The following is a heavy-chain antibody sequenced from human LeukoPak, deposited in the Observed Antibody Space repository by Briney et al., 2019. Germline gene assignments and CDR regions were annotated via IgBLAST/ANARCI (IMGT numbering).Heavy chain of an antibody. J-gene: IGHJ4*02. Sequence: PGGSLRLSCAASGFTFSSYSMNWVRQAPGKGLEWVSYISSSNSTIYYADSVKGRFTISRDNAKNSLYLQMNSLRAEDTAVYYCARSVSSSPRTFDYWGQGTLVTVSS. CDR1: GFTFSSYS. V-gene: IGHV3-48*01. CDR2: ISSSNSTI. D-gene: IGHD6-13*01. CDR3: ARSVSSSPRTFDY.